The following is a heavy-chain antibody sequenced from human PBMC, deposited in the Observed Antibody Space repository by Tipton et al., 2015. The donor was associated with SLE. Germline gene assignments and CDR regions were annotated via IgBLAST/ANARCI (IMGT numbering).Heavy chain of an antibody. CDR1: GGSIITGSFY. Sequence: TLSLTCTVSGGSIITGSFYWSWIRQPAGKGLEWIGHIYSSGSTNYNPSLRSRVTISVDTSENQFSLRLNSVTAADTAVYYCARDLRSGGYYYYYYHMDVWGKGTTVTVSS. V-gene: IGHV4-61*09. D-gene: IGHD1-1*01. CDR2: IYSSGST. CDR3: ARDLRSGGYYYYYYHMDV. J-gene: IGHJ6*03.